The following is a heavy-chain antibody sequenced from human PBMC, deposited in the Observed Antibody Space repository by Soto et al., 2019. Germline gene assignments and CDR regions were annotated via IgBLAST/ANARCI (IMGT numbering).Heavy chain of an antibody. J-gene: IGHJ3*02. D-gene: IGHD3-22*01. CDR3: ARDLLDPIDSMIVVGEAFDI. CDR1: GGTFSSYA. Sequence: ASVKVSCKASGGTFSSYAISWVRQAPGQGLEWMGGIIPIFGTANYAQKFQGRVTITADESTSTAYMELSSLRSEDTAVYYCARDLLDPIDSMIVVGEAFDIWGQGTMVTVS. CDR2: IIPIFGTA. V-gene: IGHV1-69*13.